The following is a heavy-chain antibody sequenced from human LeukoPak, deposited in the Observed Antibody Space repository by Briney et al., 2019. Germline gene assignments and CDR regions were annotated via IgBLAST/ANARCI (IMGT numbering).Heavy chain of an antibody. V-gene: IGHV3-15*01. CDR2: IKRKTDAGTT. CDR1: GFTFSNTW. Sequence: GGSLRLSCAASGFTFSNTWVSWIRQAPGKGLEWVGRIKRKTDAGTTDYAAPVNGRFTISRDDSKDTLYLRMDSLKTEDTAVYYCTTEDYGDYVSPHWGQGTLVTVSS. CDR3: TTEDYGDYVSPH. J-gene: IGHJ4*02. D-gene: IGHD4-17*01.